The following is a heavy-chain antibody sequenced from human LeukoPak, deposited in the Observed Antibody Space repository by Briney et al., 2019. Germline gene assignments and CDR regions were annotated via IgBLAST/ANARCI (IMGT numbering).Heavy chain of an antibody. V-gene: IGHV3-7*03. CDR2: IKQDGSEK. CDR1: GFTFSSYW. J-gene: IGHJ4*02. D-gene: IGHD2-2*01. CDR3: AKGGTKGVVVVPAALDY. Sequence: GGSLRLSCAASGFTFSSYWMSWVRQAPGKGLEWVANIKQDGSEKYYVDSVKGRFTISRDNAKNTLYLQMNSLRAEDTAVYYCAKGGTKGVVVVPAALDYWGQGTLVTVSS.